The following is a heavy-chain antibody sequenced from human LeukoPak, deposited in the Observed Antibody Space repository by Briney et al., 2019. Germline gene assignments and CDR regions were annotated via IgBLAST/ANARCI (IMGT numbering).Heavy chain of an antibody. CDR1: GFTFSSYG. V-gene: IGHV3-30*02. D-gene: IGHD3-9*01. CDR3: ARVRVTGYSNFAY. CDR2: IRYDGSNK. Sequence: GGSLRLSCAASGFTFSSYGMHWVRQAPGKGLEWVAFIRYDGSNKYYADSVKGRFTISRENSKNTVYLQMSSLRAEDTAVYYCARVRVTGYSNFAYWGQGTLVTVSS. J-gene: IGHJ4*02.